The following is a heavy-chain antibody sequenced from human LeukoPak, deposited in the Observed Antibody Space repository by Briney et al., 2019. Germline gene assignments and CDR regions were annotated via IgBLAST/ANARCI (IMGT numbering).Heavy chain of an antibody. D-gene: IGHD1-26*01. Sequence: GGSLRLSCAASGFTFSSYSMNWVRQAPGKGLEWVSYISSSSSTIYYADSVKGRFTISRDNAKNSLYLQMNSLRAEDTAVYYCARGAGARWSDPWGQGTLVTVSS. J-gene: IGHJ5*02. CDR2: ISSSSSTI. V-gene: IGHV3-48*01. CDR3: ARGAGARWSDP. CDR1: GFTFSSYS.